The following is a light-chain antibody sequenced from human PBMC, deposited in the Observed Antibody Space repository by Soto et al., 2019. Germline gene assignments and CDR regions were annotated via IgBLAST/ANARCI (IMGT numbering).Light chain of an antibody. CDR1: ESISRC. Sequence: DIQMTQSPSTLSASVGDRVTITCRASESISRCVAWYQQKLGKAPKLLIYDASSLESGVPSRFSGSGSGTEFTLTISSLQPDDFATYYCQQYNSYPPFTFGPGTKVDI. CDR3: QQYNSYPPFT. CDR2: DAS. J-gene: IGKJ3*01. V-gene: IGKV1-5*01.